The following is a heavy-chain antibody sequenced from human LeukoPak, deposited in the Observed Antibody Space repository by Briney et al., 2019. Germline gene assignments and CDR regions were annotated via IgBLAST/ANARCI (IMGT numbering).Heavy chain of an antibody. Sequence: PGRSLRLSCAASGFTFSSYAMHWVRQAPGKGLEWVAVISYDGSNKYYADSVKGRFTISRDNSKNTLYLQMNSLRAEDTAVYYCARELRKGAFDIWGQGTMVTVSS. V-gene: IGHV3-30-3*01. CDR1: GFTFSSYA. J-gene: IGHJ3*02. CDR3: ARELRKGAFDI. CDR2: ISYDGSNK.